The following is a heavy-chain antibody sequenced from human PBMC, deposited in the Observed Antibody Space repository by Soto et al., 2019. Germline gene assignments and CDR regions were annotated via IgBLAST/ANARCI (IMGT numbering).Heavy chain of an antibody. CDR3: ASLSAGYYCASSGYYFDY. D-gene: IGHD3-22*01. CDR1: GGSISSGGYY. V-gene: IGHV4-31*03. J-gene: IGHJ4*02. CDR2: IYYSGST. Sequence: KPSETLSLTCTVSGGSISSGGYYWSWIRQYPGKGLEWIGYIYYSGSTYSNPSLQSRVIISVDTSNNQFSLKLSSVTAADTAVYYCASLSAGYYCASSGYYFDYWGQGTLVTVSS.